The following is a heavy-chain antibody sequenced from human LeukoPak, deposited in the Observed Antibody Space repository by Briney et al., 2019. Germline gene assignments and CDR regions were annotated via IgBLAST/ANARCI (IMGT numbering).Heavy chain of an antibody. J-gene: IGHJ4*02. CDR1: GYTFASYA. V-gene: IGHV1-18*01. D-gene: IGHD3-22*01. CDR3: AREGKTYYYDSNGYPDY. Sequence: ASVKVSCKASGYTFASYAITWVRQAPGQGLEWMGWISAYNGNTNYAQKLQGRVTMTTDTSTSTVYMELRSLRSDDTAMYYCAREGKTYYYDSNGYPDYWGQGTLVTVSS. CDR2: ISAYNGNT.